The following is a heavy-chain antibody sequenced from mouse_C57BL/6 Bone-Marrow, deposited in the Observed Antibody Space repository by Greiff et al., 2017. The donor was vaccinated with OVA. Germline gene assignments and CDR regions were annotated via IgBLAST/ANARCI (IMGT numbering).Heavy chain of an antibody. Sequence: VQLQQSGPELVKPGASVKIPCKASGYTFTDYNMDWVKQSHGKSLEWIGDINPNNGGTIYNQKFKGKATLTVDKSSSTAYMELRSLTSEDTAVYYCARIPITTVVARDAMDYWGQGTSVTVSS. CDR2: INPNNGGT. J-gene: IGHJ4*01. D-gene: IGHD1-1*01. CDR1: GYTFTDYN. CDR3: ARIPITTVVARDAMDY. V-gene: IGHV1-18*01.